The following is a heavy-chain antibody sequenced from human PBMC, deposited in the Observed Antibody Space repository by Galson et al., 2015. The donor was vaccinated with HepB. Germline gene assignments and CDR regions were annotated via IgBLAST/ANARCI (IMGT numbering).Heavy chain of an antibody. CDR3: AKDPARFGSGPSLFYL. D-gene: IGHD3-3*01. V-gene: IGHV3-23*01. CDR2: IRGSGWST. CDR1: GFPFNIYV. J-gene: IGHJ5*02. Sequence: SLRLSCAASGFPFNIYVMSWVRHTPDKGLEWVAAIRGSGWSTYYADSVKGRFTISRDNYKNMVYLQMNSLRAEDTAVYFCAKDPARFGSGPSLFYLWGQGNLVTVSS.